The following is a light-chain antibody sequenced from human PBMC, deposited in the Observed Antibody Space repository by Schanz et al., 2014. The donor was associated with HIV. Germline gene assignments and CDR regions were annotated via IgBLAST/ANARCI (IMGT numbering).Light chain of an antibody. Sequence: EIVLTQSPGTLSLSPGERATLSCRASQSISNSYLAWYQQKPGQAPRLLIYDASNRATGIPARFSGSGSGTDFTLTISSLEPEDFVVYYCQQRNNWPQTFGQGTKLEIK. CDR2: DAS. CDR1: QSISNSY. V-gene: IGKV3-11*01. CDR3: QQRNNWPQT. J-gene: IGKJ2*01.